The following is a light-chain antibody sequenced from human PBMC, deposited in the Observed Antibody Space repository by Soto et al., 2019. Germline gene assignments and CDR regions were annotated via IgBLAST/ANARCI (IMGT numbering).Light chain of an antibody. CDR2: GAS. V-gene: IGKV3-20*01. Sequence: EIVLTQSPGTLSLSPGERATLSCRASQSVSSSYLAWYQQKPGQAPRLLIYGASSRATGIPDWFSGSGSGTDFTLTISRLEPEDFAVYYYPQYGSSPVTFGPGTKVDIK. J-gene: IGKJ3*01. CDR1: QSVSSSY. CDR3: PQYGSSPVT.